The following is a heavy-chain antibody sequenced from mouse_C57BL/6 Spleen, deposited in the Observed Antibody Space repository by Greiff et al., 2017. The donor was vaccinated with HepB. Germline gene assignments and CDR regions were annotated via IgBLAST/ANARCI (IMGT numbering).Heavy chain of an antibody. J-gene: IGHJ3*01. CDR3: ARRYYSNSFAY. CDR1: GYTFTSYW. D-gene: IGHD2-5*01. Sequence: QVQLQQPGAELVRPGSSVKLSCKASGYTFTSYWMAWVKQRPGQGLEWIGNIYPSDSETHYNQKFKDKATLTVDKSSSTAYMQLSSLTSEDSAVYYCARRYYSNSFAYWGQGTLVTVSA. CDR2: IYPSDSET. V-gene: IGHV1-61*01.